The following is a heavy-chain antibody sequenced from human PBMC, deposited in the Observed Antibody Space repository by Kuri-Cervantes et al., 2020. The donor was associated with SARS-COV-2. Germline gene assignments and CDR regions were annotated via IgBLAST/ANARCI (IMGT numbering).Heavy chain of an antibody. J-gene: IGHJ4*02. D-gene: IGHD3-22*01. Sequence: ASVKVSCKASGYTFTGYYMHWVRQAPGQGLEWMGRTNPNSGGTNYAQKFQGRVTMTRDTSISTAYMELSRLRSDDTAVYYCARAGGISSGYYYRLDYWGQGTLVTVSS. CDR3: ARAGGISSGYYYRLDY. V-gene: IGHV1-2*06. CDR1: GYTFTGYY. CDR2: TNPNSGGT.